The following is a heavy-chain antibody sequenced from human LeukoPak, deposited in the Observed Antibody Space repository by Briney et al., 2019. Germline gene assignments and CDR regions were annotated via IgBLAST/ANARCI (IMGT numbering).Heavy chain of an antibody. D-gene: IGHD5-12*01. J-gene: IGHJ4*02. CDR1: GYTFTSYY. CDR3: ARAHYSGYDVVDY. Sequence: ASVKVSCKASGYTFTSYYMHWVRQAPGQGLEWMGWINPNSGGTNYAQKFQGRVTMTRDTSISTAYMELSRLRSGDTAVYYCARAHYSGYDVVDYWGQGTLVTVSS. CDR2: INPNSGGT. V-gene: IGHV1-2*02.